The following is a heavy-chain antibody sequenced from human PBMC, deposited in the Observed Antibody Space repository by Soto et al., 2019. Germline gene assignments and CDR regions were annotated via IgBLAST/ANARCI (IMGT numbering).Heavy chain of an antibody. Sequence: SVKVSCKASGGTFSSYTISWVRQAPGQGLEWMGRIIPILGIANYAQKFQGRVTITADKSTSAAYMELSSLRSEDTAVYYCARDRTIFGVVTHEIGYYYYMDVWGKGTTVTVSS. J-gene: IGHJ6*03. CDR1: GGTFSSYT. CDR3: ARDRTIFGVVTHEIGYYYYMDV. D-gene: IGHD3-3*01. CDR2: IIPILGIA. V-gene: IGHV1-69*04.